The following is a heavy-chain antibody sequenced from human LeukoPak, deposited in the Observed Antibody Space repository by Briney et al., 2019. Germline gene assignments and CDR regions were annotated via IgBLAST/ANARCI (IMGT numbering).Heavy chain of an antibody. CDR3: ARGIPEGFDY. CDR2: MSADSDDT. Sequence: ASVRVSCKASGYTFTSFHINWMRQAPGQGLEWLGWMSADSDDTDYAQKFQGRVTMTRDTTINTAYMELNNLRSEATVVYYCARGIPEGFDYWGQGTLVTVFS. V-gene: IGHV1-8*01. D-gene: IGHD2-2*02. CDR1: GYTFTSFH. J-gene: IGHJ4*01.